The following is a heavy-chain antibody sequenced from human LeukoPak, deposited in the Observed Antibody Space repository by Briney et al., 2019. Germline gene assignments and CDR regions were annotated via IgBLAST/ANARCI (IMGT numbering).Heavy chain of an antibody. J-gene: IGHJ4*02. D-gene: IGHD4-17*01. Sequence: SETLSLTCTVSGGSISSGDYYWSWIRQPPGKGLEWIGCIYYSGSTYYNPSLKSRVTISVDTSKNQFSLKLSSVTAADTAVYYCAREGGTVTTSDYWGQGTLVTVSS. V-gene: IGHV4-30-4*08. CDR2: IYYSGST. CDR3: AREGGTVTTSDY. CDR1: GGSISSGDYY.